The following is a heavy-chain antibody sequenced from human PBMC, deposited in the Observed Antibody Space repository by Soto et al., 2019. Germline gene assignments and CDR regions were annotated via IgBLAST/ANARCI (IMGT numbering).Heavy chain of an antibody. CDR1: GFSFSSYA. J-gene: IGHJ6*02. V-gene: IGHV3-33*01. CDR2: IWHDGSTT. Sequence: QEQLVESGGGVVQPGRSLRLSCAASGFSFSSYAMHWVRQATGKGLEWVALIWHDGSTTSYADSVKGRFTISRDNSKNTHYPQMNNLRAEDTAVYYCARDVETTKANYYYYGMDVWGRGTPVTVSS. D-gene: IGHD5-18*01. CDR3: ARDVETTKANYYYYGMDV.